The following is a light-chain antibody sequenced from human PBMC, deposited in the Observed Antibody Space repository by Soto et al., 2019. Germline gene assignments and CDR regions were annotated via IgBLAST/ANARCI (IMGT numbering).Light chain of an antibody. CDR1: QSVSSSY. CDR2: GAS. Sequence: IKLTQSPGTLSLSPGERATLSCRASQSVSSSYLAWYQQKPGQAPRLLIYGASSRATGIPDRFSGSGSGTEFTLTISSLQPDDFATYYCQQYSSYWPFDQGTKVAIK. J-gene: IGKJ1*01. CDR3: QQYSSYWP. V-gene: IGKV3-20*01.